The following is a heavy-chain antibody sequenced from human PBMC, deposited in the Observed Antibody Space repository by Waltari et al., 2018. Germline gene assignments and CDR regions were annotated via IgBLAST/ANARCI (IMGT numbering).Heavy chain of an antibody. CDR3: ATDQGAAAGYAFDI. CDR2: FDPEDGET. V-gene: IGHV1-24*01. D-gene: IGHD6-13*01. J-gene: IGHJ3*02. Sequence: QVQLVQSGAEVKKPGASVKVSCKVSGYTLTELSMHWVRQAPGKGLEWMGGFDPEDGETIYGQKFQGRVTMTEDTSTDTADMELSSRRSEDTAVYYCATDQGAAAGYAFDIWGQGTMVTVSS. CDR1: GYTLTELS.